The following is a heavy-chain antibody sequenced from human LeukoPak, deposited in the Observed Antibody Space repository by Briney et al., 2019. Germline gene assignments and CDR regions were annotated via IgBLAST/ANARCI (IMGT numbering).Heavy chain of an antibody. J-gene: IGHJ4*02. D-gene: IGHD6-13*01. CDR1: GGSISSSSYY. CDR2: IYYSGST. CDR3: ARSLNSSPPFDY. Sequence: SETLSLTCTVSGGSISSSSYYWSWIRQPPGKELEWIGYIYYSGSTNYNPSLKSRVTISIDTSKNQFSLKLSSVTAADTAVYYCARSLNSSPPFDYWGQGTLVTVSS. V-gene: IGHV4-61*01.